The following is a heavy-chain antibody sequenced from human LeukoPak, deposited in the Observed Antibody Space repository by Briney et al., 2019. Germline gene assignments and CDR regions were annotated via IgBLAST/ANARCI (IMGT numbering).Heavy chain of an antibody. D-gene: IGHD6-19*01. V-gene: IGHV3-7*01. Sequence: PGGSLRLSCAASGSTFSSYWMSWVRQAPGKGLEWVANIKQDGSEKYYVDSVKGRFTISRDNAKNSLYLQMNSLRAEDTAVYYCARAHTGYSSGWYGVGYWGQGTLVTVSS. CDR2: IKQDGSEK. CDR1: GSTFSSYW. CDR3: ARAHTGYSSGWYGVGY. J-gene: IGHJ4*02.